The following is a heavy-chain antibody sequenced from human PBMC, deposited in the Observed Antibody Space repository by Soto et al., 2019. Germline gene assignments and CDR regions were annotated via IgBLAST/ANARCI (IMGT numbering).Heavy chain of an antibody. Sequence: EVQLVESGGGLVKPGGSLRLSCAASGFTFSSYSMNWVRQAPGKGLEWVSSISSSSFSINYADSVKGRFSISRDNAQNSLHLQMTNLSAEDTAVYYCARNESSNIYGMDVWGQGTTVTVSS. V-gene: IGHV3-21*02. CDR2: ISSSSFSI. J-gene: IGHJ6*02. CDR3: ARNESSNIYGMDV. CDR1: GFTFSSYS. D-gene: IGHD6-6*01.